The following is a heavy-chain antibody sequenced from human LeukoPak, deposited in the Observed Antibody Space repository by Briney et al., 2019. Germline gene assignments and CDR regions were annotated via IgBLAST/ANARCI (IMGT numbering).Heavy chain of an antibody. Sequence: ASVNVSFKASGGTFSSYAISWVRQAPGQGLEWMGGIIPIFGTANYAQKFQGRVTITADESTSTAYMELSSLRSEDTTVYYCARGYSGSYCLDYWGQGTLVTVSS. CDR1: GGTFSSYA. CDR3: ARGYSGSYCLDY. V-gene: IGHV1-69*13. J-gene: IGHJ4*02. D-gene: IGHD1-26*01. CDR2: IIPIFGTA.